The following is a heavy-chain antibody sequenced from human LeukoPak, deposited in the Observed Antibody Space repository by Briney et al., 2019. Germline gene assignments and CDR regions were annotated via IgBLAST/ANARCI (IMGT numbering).Heavy chain of an antibody. CDR1: GGTFSSYA. J-gene: IGHJ4*02. D-gene: IGHD3-16*01. Sequence: SVKVSCKASGGTFSSYAITWVRQAPGQGLEWMGGIIPIFGTPNYAQKFQGRVTITADESTSTAYMELSSLRSEDTAVYYCARWGKALEDYWGQGTLVTVSS. CDR2: IIPIFGTP. CDR3: ARWGKALEDY. V-gene: IGHV1-69*13.